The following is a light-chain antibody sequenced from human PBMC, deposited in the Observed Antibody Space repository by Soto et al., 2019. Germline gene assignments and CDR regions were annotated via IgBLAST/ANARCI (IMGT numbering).Light chain of an antibody. CDR1: NIGTKS. CDR2: NDS. V-gene: IGLV3-21*02. CDR3: QVWDSSSEWV. J-gene: IGLJ3*02. Sequence: SYELSQPPSVSVAPGQTARITCGGNNIGTKSVHWYQQKPGQAPVLVVFNDSDRPSGIPERFSGSNSEDTATTATLTISRVEAGDEADYYCQVWDSSSEWVFGGGTKLTVL.